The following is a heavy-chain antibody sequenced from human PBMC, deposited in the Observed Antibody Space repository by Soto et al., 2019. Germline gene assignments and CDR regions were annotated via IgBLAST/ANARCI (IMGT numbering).Heavy chain of an antibody. CDR2: ILYSGST. V-gene: IGHV4-59*01. D-gene: IGHD5-18*01. CDR3: AKDSGYNYGYFRWFDP. Sequence: QVHLQESGPRLVKPSETLSLTCTVSGGSISNYYWSWIRQPPGRGLEWIGHILYSGSTNYNPALKRRVTIAVDTSKSQFSLKLSSVTAADAAVYYCAKDSGYNYGYFRWFDPWGQGTLVTVSS. CDR1: GGSISNYY. J-gene: IGHJ5*02.